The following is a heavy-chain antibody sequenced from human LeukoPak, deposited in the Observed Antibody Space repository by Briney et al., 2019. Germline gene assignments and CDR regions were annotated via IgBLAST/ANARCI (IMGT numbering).Heavy chain of an antibody. V-gene: IGHV4-34*01. D-gene: IGHD1-26*01. CDR2: MIHSGST. Sequence: SETLSLTCAVYGGSFSGYSWSWIRQPPGKGLEWVGEMIHSGSTNYNPSLKSRVTISVDTSKNQFSLKVSSVTAADTAVYYCAKGGTYGGGADYWGQGTLVTVSS. J-gene: IGHJ4*02. CDR3: AKGGTYGGGADY. CDR1: GGSFSGYS.